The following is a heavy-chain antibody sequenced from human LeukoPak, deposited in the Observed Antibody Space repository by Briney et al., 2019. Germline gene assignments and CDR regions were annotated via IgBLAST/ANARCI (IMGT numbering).Heavy chain of an antibody. CDR1: GGSMSTYY. D-gene: IGHD3-22*01. V-gene: IGHV4-59*01. J-gene: IGHJ6*02. Sequence: SETLSLTCTVSGGSMSTYYWTWIRQPPGKGLEWIGFIYYTGSTNYNPSLKSRVTISVDTSKNQFSLKLSSVTAADTAVYYCARETYYYDSSGYYPYYYYGMDVWGQGTTVTVSS. CDR3: ARETYYYDSSGYYPYYYYGMDV. CDR2: IYYTGST.